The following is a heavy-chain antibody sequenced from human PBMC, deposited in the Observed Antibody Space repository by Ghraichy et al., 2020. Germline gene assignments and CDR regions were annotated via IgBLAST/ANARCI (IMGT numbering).Heavy chain of an antibody. CDR2: ISSSSSYI. V-gene: IGHV3-21*01. Sequence: GGSLRLSCAASGFTFSSYSMNWVRQAPGKGLEWVSSISSSSSYIYYADSVKGRFTISRDNAKNSLYLQMNSLRAEDTAVYYCARDRRALQPPYYYYGMDVWGQGTTVTVSS. CDR3: ARDRRALQPPYYYYGMDV. CDR1: GFTFSSYS. J-gene: IGHJ6*02. D-gene: IGHD5-24*01.